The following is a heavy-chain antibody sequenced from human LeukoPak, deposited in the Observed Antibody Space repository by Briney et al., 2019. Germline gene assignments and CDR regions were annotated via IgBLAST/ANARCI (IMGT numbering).Heavy chain of an antibody. V-gene: IGHV3-23*01. CDR3: AKGPVSNGSPSAFDI. J-gene: IGHJ3*02. CDR1: GFTFSSYA. D-gene: IGHD1-26*01. Sequence: GGSLRLSCAASGFTFSSYAMSWVRQAPGKGLGWVSAISGSGGSTYYADSVKGRFTISRDNSKNTLYLQMNSLRAEDTAVYYCAKGPVSNGSPSAFDIWGQGTMVTVSS. CDR2: ISGSGGST.